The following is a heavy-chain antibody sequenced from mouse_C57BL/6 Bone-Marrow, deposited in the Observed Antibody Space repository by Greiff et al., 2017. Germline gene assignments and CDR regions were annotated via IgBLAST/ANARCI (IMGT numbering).Heavy chain of an antibody. D-gene: IGHD1-1*01. J-gene: IGHJ3*01. CDR2: INPSSGYT. Sequence: QVQLQQSGAELARPGASVKMSCKASGYTFTSYTMHWVKQRPGQGLEWIGYINPSSGYTKYNQKFKDKATLTADKSSSTAYMQLSSLTSEDSAVYYCARSHYYGSSYPAYWGQGTLVTVSA. CDR3: ARSHYYGSSYPAY. CDR1: GYTFTSYT. V-gene: IGHV1-4*01.